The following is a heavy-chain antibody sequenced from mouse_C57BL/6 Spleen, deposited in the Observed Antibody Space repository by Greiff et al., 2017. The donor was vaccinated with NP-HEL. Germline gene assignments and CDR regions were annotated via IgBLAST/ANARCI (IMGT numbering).Heavy chain of an antibody. V-gene: IGHV1-63*01. CDR3: AILNWFAY. CDR2: IYPGGGYT. J-gene: IGHJ3*01. Sequence: QVQLQQSGAELVRPGTSVKMSCKASGYTFTNYWIGWAKQRPGHGLEWIGDIYPGGGYTNYNQKFKGKATLTVDTSSSTAYMQLSSLTSEDSAVYYCAILNWFAYWGQGTLVTVSA. CDR1: GYTFTNYW.